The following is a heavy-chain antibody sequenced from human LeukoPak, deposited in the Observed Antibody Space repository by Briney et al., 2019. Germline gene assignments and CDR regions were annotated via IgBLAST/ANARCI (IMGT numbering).Heavy chain of an antibody. J-gene: IGHJ3*02. D-gene: IGHD3-22*01. CDR2: INHSGST. V-gene: IGHV4-34*01. CDR1: GGSFSGYY. Sequence: SETLSLTCAVYGGSFSGYYWSWIRQPPGKGLEWIGEINHSGSTNYNPSLKSRVTISVDTSKNQFSLKLSSMTAADTAVYYCARCYDSSGYYSNSDAFDIWGQGTMVTVSS. CDR3: ARCYDSSGYYSNSDAFDI.